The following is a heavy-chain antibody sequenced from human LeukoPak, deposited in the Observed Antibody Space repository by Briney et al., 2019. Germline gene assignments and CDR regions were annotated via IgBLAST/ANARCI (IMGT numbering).Heavy chain of an antibody. CDR2: IWYDGSNK. CDR3: ARDQYQLPDY. Sequence: GGSLRLSCAASGFSFRNYAMSWVRQAPGKGLEWVAVIWYDGSNKYFADSVKGRFTISRDNSKNTLYLQMNSLRAEDTAVYYCARDQYQLPDYWGQGTLVTASS. V-gene: IGHV3-33*08. CDR1: GFSFRNYA. J-gene: IGHJ4*02. D-gene: IGHD2-2*01.